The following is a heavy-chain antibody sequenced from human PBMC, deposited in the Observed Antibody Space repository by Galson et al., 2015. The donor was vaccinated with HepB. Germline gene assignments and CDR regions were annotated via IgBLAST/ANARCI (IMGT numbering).Heavy chain of an antibody. V-gene: IGHV3-73*01. CDR1: GFTFSGSA. CDR3: TSLAVGATPINDAFDI. Sequence: SLRLPCAASGFTFSGSAMHWVRQASGKGLEWVGRIRSKANSYATAYAASVKGRFTISRDDSKNTAYLQMNSLKTEDTAVYYCTSLAVGATPINDAFDIWGQGTMVTVSS. J-gene: IGHJ3*02. D-gene: IGHD1-26*01. CDR2: IRSKANSYAT.